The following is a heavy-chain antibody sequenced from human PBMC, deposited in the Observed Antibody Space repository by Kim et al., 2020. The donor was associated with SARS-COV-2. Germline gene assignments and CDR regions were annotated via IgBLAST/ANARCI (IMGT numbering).Heavy chain of an antibody. J-gene: IGHJ4*02. CDR2: IFRDGST. CDR3: ARGGAAATGYFDY. D-gene: IGHD6-13*01. Sequence: WGSLRLSCAASGFSVSSNYMTWVRQTPGKGLEWVSVIFRDGSTYYIDSVKGRFTISRHTSENTLYLQMNSLRVEDTAVYFCARGGAAATGYFDYWGQGALVTVSS. CDR1: GFSVSSNY. V-gene: IGHV3-53*04.